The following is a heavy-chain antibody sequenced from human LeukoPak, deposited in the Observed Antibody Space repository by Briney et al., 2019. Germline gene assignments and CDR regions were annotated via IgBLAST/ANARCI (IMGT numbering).Heavy chain of an antibody. J-gene: IGHJ6*02. D-gene: IGHD3-22*01. CDR3: ARGFDYYDSSGYHPPDV. CDR2: ILDIT. V-gene: IGHV1-69*04. Sequence: ILDITSYAQKFQDRVTIIADKSTSTAYMELSSLRSEDTAVYYCARGFDYYDSSGYHPPDVWGQGTTVTVSS.